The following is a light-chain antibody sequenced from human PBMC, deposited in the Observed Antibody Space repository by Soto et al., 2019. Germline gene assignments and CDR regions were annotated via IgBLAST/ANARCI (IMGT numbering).Light chain of an antibody. Sequence: QHVLTQSSSASASLGSSVKVTCTLSSGHSRNIIAWHQQQPGKAPRYLMKLEDSGNYNKGSGVPDRFSGSSSGADRYFTISDLQFEDEADYYCETWDTNTRVFGGGTKRTVL. J-gene: IGLJ3*02. CDR3: ETWDTNTRV. CDR2: LEDSGNY. CDR1: SGHSRNI. V-gene: IGLV4-60*02.